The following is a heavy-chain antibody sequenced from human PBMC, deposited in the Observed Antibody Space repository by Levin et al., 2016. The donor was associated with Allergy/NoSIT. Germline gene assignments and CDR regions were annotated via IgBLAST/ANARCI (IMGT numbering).Heavy chain of an antibody. D-gene: IGHD1-7*01. CDR2: INHGGST. J-gene: IGHJ4*01. CDR3: ARSPGSVAGTTVFFDN. Sequence: WIRQPPGKGLEWIGEINHGGSTKYKSSLKSRVTISVDTSKNQFSLKVNSITAADTAVYYCARSPGSVAGTTVFFDNWGHGTLVTVSS. V-gene: IGHV4-34*01.